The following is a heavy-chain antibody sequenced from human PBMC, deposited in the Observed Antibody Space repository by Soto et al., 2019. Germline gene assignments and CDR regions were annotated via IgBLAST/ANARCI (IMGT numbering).Heavy chain of an antibody. CDR1: GYTFTSYG. CDR2: INPSGGST. CDR3: ARDREDIVVVVAATPGDY. J-gene: IGHJ4*02. Sequence: ASVKVSCKAPGYTFTSYGISWVRQAPGQGLEWMGIINPSGGSTSYAQKFQGRVTMTRDTSTSTVYMELSSLRSEDTAVYYCARDREDIVVVVAATPGDYWGQGTLVTVSS. V-gene: IGHV1-46*01. D-gene: IGHD2-15*01.